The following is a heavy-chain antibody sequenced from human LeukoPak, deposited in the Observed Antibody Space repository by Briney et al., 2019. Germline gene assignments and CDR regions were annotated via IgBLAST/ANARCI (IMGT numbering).Heavy chain of an antibody. V-gene: IGHV4-59*12. CDR3: ARGECVLLWFGESPDAFDI. CDR1: GGSISSYY. J-gene: IGHJ3*02. Sequence: SETLSLTCTVSGGSISSYYWSWLRQPPGKGLEWIGYIYYSGSTNYNPSLKSRVTISVDTSKNQFSLKLSSVTAADTAVYYRARGECVLLWFGESPDAFDIWGQGTMVTVSS. CDR2: IYYSGST. D-gene: IGHD3-10*01.